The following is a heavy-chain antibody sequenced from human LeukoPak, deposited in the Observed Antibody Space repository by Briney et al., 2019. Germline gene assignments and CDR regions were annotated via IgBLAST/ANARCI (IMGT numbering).Heavy chain of an antibody. D-gene: IGHD3-22*01. CDR2: ISTYNGDT. V-gene: IGHV1-18*01. J-gene: IGHJ4*02. CDR3: ATGGPGDGNYYDSSGYYGNVVF. Sequence: ASVKVSCKTSGYSFTSYGINWVRQAPGQGLEWMGWISTYNGDTNYAQYLQGRVTMTEDTSTDTAYMELSSLRSEDTAVYYCATGGPGDGNYYDSSGYYGNVVFWGQGTLVTVSS. CDR1: GYSFTSYG.